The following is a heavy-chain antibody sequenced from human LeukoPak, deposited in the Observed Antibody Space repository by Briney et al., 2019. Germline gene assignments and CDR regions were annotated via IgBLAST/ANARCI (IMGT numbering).Heavy chain of an antibody. Sequence: PSETLSLTCTVSGDSISSGDYYWTWIRQPPRKSLEWIGYIYYSGSTYYNPSLKSRVTISVDTSKSQFSLKLSSVTAADTAVYYCAREGWFGDDYYGMDVWGQGTTVTVSS. CDR2: IYYSGST. D-gene: IGHD3-10*01. CDR1: GDSISSGDYY. J-gene: IGHJ6*02. CDR3: AREGWFGDDYYGMDV. V-gene: IGHV4-30-4*01.